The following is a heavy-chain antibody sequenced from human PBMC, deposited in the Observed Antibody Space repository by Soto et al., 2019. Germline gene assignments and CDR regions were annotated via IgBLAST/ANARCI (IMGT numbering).Heavy chain of an antibody. Sequence: EVQLVESGGGLVQPGGSLRLSCAGSGFTFSSYWMHWVRQGPGKGLVWVSRINSDGSSTTYADSVKGRFTISRDNAKNTLYLQMNSLRAEDTAVYYCASGAYCSGGTGYHDRRIVDYWGQGTLVTVSS. V-gene: IGHV3-74*01. CDR1: GFTFSSYW. D-gene: IGHD2-15*01. CDR3: ASGAYCSGGTGYHDRRIVDY. CDR2: INSDGSST. J-gene: IGHJ4*02.